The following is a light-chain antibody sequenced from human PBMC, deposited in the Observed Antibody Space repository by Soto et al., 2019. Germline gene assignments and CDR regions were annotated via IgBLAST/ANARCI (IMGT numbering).Light chain of an antibody. CDR3: QQHGSSPPSWT. CDR2: GVS. J-gene: IGKJ1*01. V-gene: IGKV3-20*01. CDR1: QSVSSSY. Sequence: ETVLTQSPGTLSLSPGERATLFCRASQSVSSSYLAWYQQKPGQAPRLLIYGVSSRATGIPDRFSGSGSGTDFTLTISRLEPEDFAVYYCQQHGSSPPSWTFGQGTKVEIK.